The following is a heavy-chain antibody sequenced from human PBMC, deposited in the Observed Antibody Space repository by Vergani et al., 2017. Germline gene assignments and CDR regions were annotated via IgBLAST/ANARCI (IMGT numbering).Heavy chain of an antibody. CDR2: IYYSGST. V-gene: IGHV4-30-4*01. CDR3: ASSRYSSSWYAGLFDY. J-gene: IGHJ4*02. CDR1: GGPISSGDYY. Sequence: QVQLQESGPGLVKPSQTLSLTCTVSGGPISSGDYYWSWICQPPGKGLEWIGYIYYSGSTYYNPSLKSRVTIAVDTSKNQFSLKLGSVTAADTAVYYCASSRYSSSWYAGLFDYWGQGTLVTVSS. D-gene: IGHD6-13*01.